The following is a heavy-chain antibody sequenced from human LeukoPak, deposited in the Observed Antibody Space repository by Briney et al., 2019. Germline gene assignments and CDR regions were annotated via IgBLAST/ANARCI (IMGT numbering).Heavy chain of an antibody. CDR1: GFTFSNYG. J-gene: IGHJ1*01. V-gene: IGHV3-30*03. CDR2: ISYDGSNK. D-gene: IGHD4-17*01. Sequence: GGSLRLSCAASGFTFSNYGMHWVRQAPGKGLEWVAVISYDGSNKYYADSVKGRFTISRDNSKNTLYLQMNSLRAEDTAVYYCARDYGDYLEYFQHWGQGTLVTVSS. CDR3: ARDYGDYLEYFQH.